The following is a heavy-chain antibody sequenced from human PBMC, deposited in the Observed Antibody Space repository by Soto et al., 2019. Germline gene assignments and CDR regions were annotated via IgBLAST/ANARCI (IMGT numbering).Heavy chain of an antibody. Sequence: EIQLLQSGGGLVRPGGSLRLSSAASGFSFSSYWMSWVRQAPGKGPEWVANIKEDGGEQHYVDSVKGRFTISRDNTENSLFLQMNNLRAEDSAIYYCAITTSTVSYWFDPWGPGTQVTVSS. CDR3: AITTSTVSYWFDP. CDR2: IKEDGGEQ. V-gene: IGHV3-7*03. CDR1: GFSFSSYW. J-gene: IGHJ5*02. D-gene: IGHD4-4*01.